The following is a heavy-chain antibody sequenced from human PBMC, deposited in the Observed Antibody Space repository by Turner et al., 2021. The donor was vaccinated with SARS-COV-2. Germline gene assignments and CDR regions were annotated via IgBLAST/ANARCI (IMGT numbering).Heavy chain of an antibody. D-gene: IGHD1-26*01. CDR2: ISGSGGST. CDR3: AKVGGATLAFDI. Sequence: EVQLLESGGGLVQPGGSLRLSCAASGFTFSSYAMNWVRQAPGKGLEWVSAISGSGGSTYYADYVKGRFTISRDNSKNTLYLQMNSLRAEDTAVYYCAKVGGATLAFDIWGQGTMVTVSS. V-gene: IGHV3-23*01. J-gene: IGHJ3*02. CDR1: GFTFSSYA.